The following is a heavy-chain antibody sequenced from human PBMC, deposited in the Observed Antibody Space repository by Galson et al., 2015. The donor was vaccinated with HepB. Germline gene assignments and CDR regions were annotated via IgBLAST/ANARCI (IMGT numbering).Heavy chain of an antibody. J-gene: IGHJ5*02. CDR1: GFTFSSYA. CDR2: ISGSGGST. Sequence: SLRLSCAASGFTFSSYAMSGVRQAPGKGLEWVSAISGSGGSTYYADSVKGRFTISRDNSKNTLYLQMNSLRAEDTAVYYCARDRYDFWSGYWNNWFDPWGQGTLVTVSS. V-gene: IGHV3-23*01. CDR3: ARDRYDFWSGYWNNWFDP. D-gene: IGHD3-3*01.